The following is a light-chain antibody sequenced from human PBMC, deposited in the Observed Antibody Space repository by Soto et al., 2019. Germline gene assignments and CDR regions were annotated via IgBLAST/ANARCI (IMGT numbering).Light chain of an antibody. CDR2: KAS. CDR1: QTISSW. V-gene: IGKV1-5*03. Sequence: DIQMTQSPSTLSGSVGDRFTITCRASQTISSWLAWYQQKPGKAPKLLMYKASTLKSGVPSRFSGSGSGTEFTLTISRLQPDDFAPYYCQHYNSYSEAFGQGTKVNXK. CDR3: QHYNSYSEA. J-gene: IGKJ1*01.